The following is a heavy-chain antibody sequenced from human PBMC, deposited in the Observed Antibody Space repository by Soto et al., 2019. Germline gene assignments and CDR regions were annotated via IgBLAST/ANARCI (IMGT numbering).Heavy chain of an antibody. Sequence: PSETLALTCTVSGGSISSGDYYWSWIRQSPGKGPEWIGYIYHSGSAYYNPSLKSRVTISVDTSKNQFSLKLSFVTVADTDVYYCARSHTYSGIHKWFDPWGEGTPVTVSS. V-gene: IGHV4-30-4*01. J-gene: IGHJ5*02. CDR1: GGSISSGDYY. D-gene: IGHD1-26*01. CDR3: ARSHTYSGIHKWFDP. CDR2: IYHSGSA.